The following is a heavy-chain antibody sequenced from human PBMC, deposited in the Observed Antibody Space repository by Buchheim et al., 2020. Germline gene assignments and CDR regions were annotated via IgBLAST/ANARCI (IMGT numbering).Heavy chain of an antibody. CDR1: GFTFSSYE. CDR3: ASLAYDILTGSWFDP. V-gene: IGHV3-48*03. J-gene: IGHJ5*02. Sequence: EVQLVESGGGLVQPGGSLRLSCAASGFTFSSYEMNWVRQAPGKGLEWVSYISSSGSTIYYADSVKGRFTISRENAKNSLYMQMNSLRAEDTAVYYCASLAYDILTGSWFDPWGQGTL. CDR2: ISSSGSTI. D-gene: IGHD3-9*01.